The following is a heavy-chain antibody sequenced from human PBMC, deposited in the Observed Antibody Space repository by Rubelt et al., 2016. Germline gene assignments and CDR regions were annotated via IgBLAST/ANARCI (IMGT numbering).Heavy chain of an antibody. Sequence: GGIYYSGSTYYNPSLKSRVTISVDTSKNQFSLKLSSVTAADTAVYYCARGFKVYRGIFGEVPSHYYGMDVWGQGTTVTVSS. J-gene: IGHJ6*02. CDR3: ARGFKVYRGIFGEVPSHYYGMDV. CDR2: IYYSGST. D-gene: IGHD3-3*01. V-gene: IGHV4-39*01.